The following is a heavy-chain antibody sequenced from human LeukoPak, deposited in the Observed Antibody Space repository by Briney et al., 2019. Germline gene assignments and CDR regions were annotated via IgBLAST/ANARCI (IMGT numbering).Heavy chain of an antibody. V-gene: IGHV1-3*01. Sequence: ASVKVSCKASGYTFTSYTMHWVRQAPGQRLEWMGWINAGNGNTLYSQKFQGRVTITRDTFATTAYMELGSLRSEDTAVYYCTRARSLGDPEKFDYWGQGTLVTVSS. CDR1: GYTFTSYT. J-gene: IGHJ4*02. D-gene: IGHD3-10*01. CDR2: INAGNGNT. CDR3: TRARSLGDPEKFDY.